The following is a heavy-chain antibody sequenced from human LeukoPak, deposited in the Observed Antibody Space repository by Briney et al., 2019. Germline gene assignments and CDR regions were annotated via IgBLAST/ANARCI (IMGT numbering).Heavy chain of an antibody. J-gene: IGHJ4*02. CDR3: ARGPAGDPFDH. Sequence: GGSLRLSCAASGFTFSNYVMSWVRQGPGKGLEWVSFIGSSGSPIYYADSVKGRFTISRDNAKNSLYLQMSSLRVEDTAVYYCARGPAGDPFDHWGQGTLVTVSS. CDR2: IGSSGSPI. V-gene: IGHV3-48*03. D-gene: IGHD3-16*01. CDR1: GFTFSNYV.